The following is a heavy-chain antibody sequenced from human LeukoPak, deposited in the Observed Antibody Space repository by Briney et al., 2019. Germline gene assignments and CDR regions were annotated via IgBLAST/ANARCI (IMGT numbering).Heavy chain of an antibody. J-gene: IGHJ3*02. CDR3: ARSLTIREGDAFDI. V-gene: IGHV1-18*01. CDR2: ISGYNGNT. Sequence: GASVTVSCKPSGYTFTTYGILWVRQAPGQGLEWMGWISGYNGNTNFARKLQGRVTITTDTYTSTAYMELRSLRSDDTAVYYCARSLTIREGDAFDIWGQGTMVTVSS. D-gene: IGHD3-10*01. CDR1: GYTFTTYG.